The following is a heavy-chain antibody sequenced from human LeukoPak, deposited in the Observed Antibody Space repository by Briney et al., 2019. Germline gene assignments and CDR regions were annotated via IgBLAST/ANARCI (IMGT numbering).Heavy chain of an antibody. CDR3: ATHDYGGNSLDY. D-gene: IGHD4-23*01. CDR1: GFTFSSYA. J-gene: IGHJ4*02. V-gene: IGHV3-30-3*01. Sequence: GGSLRLSCAASGFTFSSYAMHWVRQAPGKGLEWVAVISYDGSNKYYAGSVKGRFTISRDNSKNTLYLQMNSLRAEDTAVYYCATHDYGGNSLDYWGQGTLVTVSS. CDR2: ISYDGSNK.